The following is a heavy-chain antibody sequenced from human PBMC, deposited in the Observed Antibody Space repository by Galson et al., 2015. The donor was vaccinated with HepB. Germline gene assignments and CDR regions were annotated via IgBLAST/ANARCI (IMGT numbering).Heavy chain of an antibody. D-gene: IGHD2-15*01. V-gene: IGHV3-23*01. CDR3: AKSTFGYCSGGSCYCFDY. CDR2: ISGSGGST. CDR1: GFTFSSYA. J-gene: IGHJ4*02. Sequence: SLRLSCAASGFTFSSYAMSWVRQAPGKGLEWVSAISGSGGSTYYADSVKGRFTISRDNSKNTLYLQMNSLRAEDTAVYYCAKSTFGYCSGGSCYCFDYWGQGTLVTVSS.